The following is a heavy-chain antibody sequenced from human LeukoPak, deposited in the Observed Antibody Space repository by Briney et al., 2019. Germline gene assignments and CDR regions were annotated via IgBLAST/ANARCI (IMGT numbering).Heavy chain of an antibody. J-gene: IGHJ4*02. V-gene: IGHV3-48*02. CDR2: ISISSSTI. CDR1: GFTFSSYS. CDR3: ARDMGIAARPACFDY. D-gene: IGHD6-6*01. Sequence: GGSLRLSCAASGFTFSSYSMNWVRQAPGKGREGVSYISISSSTIYYADSVKGRFTISRDNAKNSLYLQMNSLRDEDTAVYYCARDMGIAARPACFDYWGQGTLVTVSS.